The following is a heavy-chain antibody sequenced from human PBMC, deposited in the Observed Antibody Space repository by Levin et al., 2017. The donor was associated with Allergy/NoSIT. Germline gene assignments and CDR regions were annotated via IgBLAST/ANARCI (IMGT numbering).Heavy chain of an antibody. V-gene: IGHV4-39*02. CDR3: IRRFPPSSNWDFDY. D-gene: IGHD4-11*01. Sequence: SETLSLTCSVSGVSIGSNRYYWGWIRQPPGKGLEWIGSIYYSGSTYYNPSLKSRVTISVDTSKNHFSLTLASVSAADTALSYCIRRFPPSSNWDFDYWGQGTLVTVTA. CDR2: IYYSGST. CDR1: GVSIGSNRYY. J-gene: IGHJ4*02.